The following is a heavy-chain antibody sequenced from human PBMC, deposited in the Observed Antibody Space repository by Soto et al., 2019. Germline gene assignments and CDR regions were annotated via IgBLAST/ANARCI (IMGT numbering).Heavy chain of an antibody. CDR3: ARDGKGAAYTHGPYYFDY. J-gene: IGHJ4*02. D-gene: IGHD1-1*01. CDR2: ITSTSSAI. V-gene: IGHV3-48*02. CDR1: GFPFSFYS. Sequence: LILSCAASGFPFSFYSMNWVRQAPGKGLEWISYITSTSSAINYADSVRGRFTISRDNAMRSLFLHMNSLRDEDTAVYYCARDGKGAAYTHGPYYFDYWGQGALVNVSS.